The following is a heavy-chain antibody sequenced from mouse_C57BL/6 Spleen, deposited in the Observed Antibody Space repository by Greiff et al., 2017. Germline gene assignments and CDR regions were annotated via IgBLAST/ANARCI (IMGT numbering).Heavy chain of an antibody. CDR3: AGAAQATLDY. Sequence: QVQLQQPGAELVKPGASVKMSCKASGYTFTSYGITWVKQRPGQGLEWIGDIYPGSGSIYYNEKFKSKATLTVDKSSSTAYMQLSSLTSEDSAVYYCAGAAQATLDYWGQGTTLTVSS. V-gene: IGHV1-55*01. CDR2: IYPGSGSI. D-gene: IGHD3-2*02. J-gene: IGHJ2*01. CDR1: GYTFTSYG.